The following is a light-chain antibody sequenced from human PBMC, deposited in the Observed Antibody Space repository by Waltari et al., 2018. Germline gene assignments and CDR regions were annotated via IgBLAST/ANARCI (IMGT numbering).Light chain of an antibody. J-gene: IGKJ4*01. V-gene: IGKV3-20*01. CDR2: DAS. CDR1: QSVSSNY. CDR3: HQYGSSPLT. Sequence: EMVLTQSRGTLSLSPGERATISCRASQSVSSNYLAWYQQNPGQAPRLLIYDASNRATGIPDRFSGSGSGTDFTLTISRLEPEDFAVYYCHQYGSSPLTFGGGTKVEIK.